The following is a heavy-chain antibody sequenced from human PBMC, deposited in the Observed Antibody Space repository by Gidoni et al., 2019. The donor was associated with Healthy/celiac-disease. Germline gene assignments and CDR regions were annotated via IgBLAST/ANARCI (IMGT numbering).Heavy chain of an antibody. Sequence: CPASGFTFDDYAMHWVRQAPGKSLEWVSGISWNSGSIGYADSVKGRFTISRDNAKNSLYLQMNSLRAEDTALYYCAKGHTTVTTYYYYGMDVWGQGTTVTVSS. CDR3: AKGHTTVTTYYYYGMDV. V-gene: IGHV3-9*01. J-gene: IGHJ6*02. D-gene: IGHD4-17*01. CDR1: GFTFDDYA. CDR2: ISWNSGSI.